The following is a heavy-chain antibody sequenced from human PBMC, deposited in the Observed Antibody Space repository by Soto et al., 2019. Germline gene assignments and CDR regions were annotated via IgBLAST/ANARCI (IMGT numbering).Heavy chain of an antibody. CDR3: ARARHYSTDFDY. Sequence: ASVKVSCKASGYTFTGYYMHWVRQAPGQGLEWMGWINPNSGGTNYAQKFQGRVTMTRDTSISTAYMELGRLRSDDTAVYYCARARHYSTDFDYWGQGTLVTVSS. V-gene: IGHV1-2*02. D-gene: IGHD5-18*01. CDR1: GYTFTGYY. J-gene: IGHJ4*02. CDR2: INPNSGGT.